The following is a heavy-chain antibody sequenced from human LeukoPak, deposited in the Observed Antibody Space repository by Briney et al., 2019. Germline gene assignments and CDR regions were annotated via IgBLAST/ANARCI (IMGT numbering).Heavy chain of an antibody. CDR2: ISSSSTNI. CDR3: AKEGGESYGMDV. D-gene: IGHD3-10*01. Sequence: GGSLRLSCAASGFTFSSNTMNWVRQAPGKGLEWVSSISSSSTNIYYADSVKGRFTISRDNAKNSLYLQMNSLRAEDTAVYYCAKEGGESYGMDVWGQGTTVTVSS. CDR1: GFTFSSNT. J-gene: IGHJ6*02. V-gene: IGHV3-21*04.